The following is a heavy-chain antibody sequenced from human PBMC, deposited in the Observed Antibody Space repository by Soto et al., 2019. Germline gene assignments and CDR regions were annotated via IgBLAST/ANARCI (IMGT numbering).Heavy chain of an antibody. V-gene: IGHV1-58*01. Sequence: SVKVSCKTSGFTLSSSAVHWVRQARGHRLQWIGWIDVGNGNANYAQMDQERVTMTRDTSTSTAYMELRSLRSDDTAVYYCARDPTSTGGYYYYGMDVWGQGTTVTVSS. CDR1: GFTLSSSA. CDR3: ARDPTSTGGYYYYGMDV. D-gene: IGHD2-15*01. J-gene: IGHJ6*02. CDR2: IDVGNGNA.